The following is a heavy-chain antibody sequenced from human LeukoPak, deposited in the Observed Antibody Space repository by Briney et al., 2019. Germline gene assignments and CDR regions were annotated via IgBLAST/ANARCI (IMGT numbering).Heavy chain of an antibody. J-gene: IGHJ4*02. CDR1: GGSISSSSYY. D-gene: IGHD6-19*01. CDR2: IYYSGST. CDR3: ARQRYSSALDY. V-gene: IGHV4-39*01. Sequence: SETLSLTCTVSGGSISSSSYYWGWIRQPPGKGLEWIGSIYYSGSTYYNPSLKSRVTISVDTSKNQFSLKLSSVTAADTAVYYCARQRYSSALDYWGQGTLVTVSS.